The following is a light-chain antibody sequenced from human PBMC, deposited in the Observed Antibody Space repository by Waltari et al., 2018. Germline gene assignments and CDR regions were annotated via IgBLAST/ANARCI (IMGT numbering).Light chain of an antibody. V-gene: IGKV3-20*01. Sequence: EISLTQSPGTLSLSPGDSATPSFMASQTVVNHYLAWYHQKSGQAPRLITPSASSRASDSPGRFSGSGSGTSFSLTIARLEPEDFGVYYCQQYESSPPWTFGQGT. CDR1: QTVVNHY. J-gene: IGKJ1*01. CDR2: SAS. CDR3: QQYESSPPWT.